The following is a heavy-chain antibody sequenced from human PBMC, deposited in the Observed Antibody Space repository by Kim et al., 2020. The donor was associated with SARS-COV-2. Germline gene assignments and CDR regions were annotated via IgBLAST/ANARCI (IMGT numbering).Heavy chain of an antibody. V-gene: IGHV1-3*01. Sequence: TKYSEKFQGRVIITRDTSAGTVYMELSSLRSEDTAMYYCASSIEVAFFDYWGQGTLVTVSS. CDR3: ASSIEVAFFDY. D-gene: IGHD6-19*01. CDR2: T. J-gene: IGHJ4*02.